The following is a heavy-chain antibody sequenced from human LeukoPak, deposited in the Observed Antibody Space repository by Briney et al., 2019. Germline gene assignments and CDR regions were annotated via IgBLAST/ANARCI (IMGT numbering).Heavy chain of an antibody. CDR1: GFTFSSYE. J-gene: IGHJ6*04. V-gene: IGHV3-48*03. D-gene: IGHD3-10*02. Sequence: GGSLRLSCADSGFTFSSYEMNWVRQAPGKGLEWVSYISSSGSTTYYADSVKGRFTISRDNAKNSLYLQMNSLRAEDTAVYYCAELGITMIGGVWGKGTTVTMSS. CDR3: AELGITMIGGV. CDR2: ISSSGSTT.